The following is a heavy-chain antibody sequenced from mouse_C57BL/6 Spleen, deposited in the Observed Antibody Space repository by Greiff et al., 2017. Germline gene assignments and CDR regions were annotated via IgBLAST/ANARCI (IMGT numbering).Heavy chain of an antibody. D-gene: IGHD1-1*01. CDR1: GYSFTGYY. J-gene: IGHJ2*01. CDR2: INPSTGGT. V-gene: IGHV1-42*01. Sequence: VHVKQSGPELVKPGASVKISCKASGYSFTGYYMNWVKQSPEKSLEWIGEINPSTGGTTYNQKFKAKATLTVDKSSSTAYMQLKSLTSEDSAVYYCARVLRGYFDYWGQGTTRTVSS. CDR3: ARVLRGYFDY.